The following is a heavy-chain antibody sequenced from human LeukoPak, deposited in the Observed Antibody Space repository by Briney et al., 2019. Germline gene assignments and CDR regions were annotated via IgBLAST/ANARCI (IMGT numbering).Heavy chain of an antibody. V-gene: IGHV4-34*01. D-gene: IGHD3-22*01. J-gene: IGHJ4*02. CDR2: INHSGST. CDR3: ARGPDSRGPAHDY. Sequence: SETLSLTCAVYGGSFSGYYWSWIRQPPGKGLEWIGEINHSGSTNYNPSLKSRVTISVDTSKNQFSLKLSSVTAADTAVYYCARGPDSRGPAHDYWGQGTLVTVSS. CDR1: GGSFSGYY.